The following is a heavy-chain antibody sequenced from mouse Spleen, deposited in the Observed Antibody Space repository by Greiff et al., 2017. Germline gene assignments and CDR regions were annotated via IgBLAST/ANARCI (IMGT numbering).Heavy chain of an antibody. Sequence: EVQLQQSGPELVKPGASVKISCKASGYTFTDYYMNWVKQSHGKSLEWIGDINPNNGGTSYNQKFKGKATLTVDKSSSTAYMELRSLTSEDSAVYYCARRNYYRYDRVYAMDYWGQGTSVTVSS. CDR3: ARRNYYRYDRVYAMDY. CDR2: INPNNGGT. CDR1: GYTFTDYY. J-gene: IGHJ4*01. D-gene: IGHD2-14*01. V-gene: IGHV1-26*01.